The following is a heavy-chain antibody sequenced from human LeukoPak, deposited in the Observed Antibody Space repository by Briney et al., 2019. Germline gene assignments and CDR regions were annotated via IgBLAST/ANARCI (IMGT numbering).Heavy chain of an antibody. Sequence: GGSLRLSCAASGFTFSSYSMNWVRQAPGKGLEWVSSISSSSSYIYYADSVKGRFTISRDNAKNSLYLQMNSLRAEDTAVYYCARAIIKWLVPMDYWGQGTLVTVSS. CDR1: GFTFSSYS. D-gene: IGHD6-19*01. CDR2: ISSSSSYI. V-gene: IGHV3-21*01. J-gene: IGHJ4*02. CDR3: ARAIIKWLVPMDY.